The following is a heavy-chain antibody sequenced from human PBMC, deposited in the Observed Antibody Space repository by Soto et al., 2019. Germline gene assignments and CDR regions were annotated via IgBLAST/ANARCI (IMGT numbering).Heavy chain of an antibody. J-gene: IGHJ4*02. CDR1: GFTFSSYA. CDR2: ISYDGSNK. V-gene: IGHV3-30-3*01. Sequence: QVQLVESGGGVVQPGRSLRLSCAASGFTFSSYAMHWVRQAPGKGLEWVAVISYDGSNKYYADSVKGRFTISRDNSKNTLYLQMNSLRAEDTAVYYCARQYSSSWYAMDYWGQGTLVTVSS. CDR3: ARQYSSSWYAMDY. D-gene: IGHD6-13*01.